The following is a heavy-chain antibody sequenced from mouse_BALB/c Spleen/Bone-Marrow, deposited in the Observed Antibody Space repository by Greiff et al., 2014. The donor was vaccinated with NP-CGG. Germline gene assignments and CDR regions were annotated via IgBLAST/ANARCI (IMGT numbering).Heavy chain of an antibody. CDR1: GYTFTSYV. CDR2: INPYNDGT. V-gene: IGHV1-14*01. J-gene: IGHJ1*01. CDR3: ARGGYYGTSLYWYFDV. D-gene: IGHD1-1*01. Sequence: EVKLMESGPELVKPGASVKMSCKASGYTFTSYVIPWVKQKPGQGLEWIGYINPYNDGTKYNEKFKGKATLTSDKSSSTAYMELSSLTSEDSAVYYCARGGYYGTSLYWYFDVWGAGTTVTVSS.